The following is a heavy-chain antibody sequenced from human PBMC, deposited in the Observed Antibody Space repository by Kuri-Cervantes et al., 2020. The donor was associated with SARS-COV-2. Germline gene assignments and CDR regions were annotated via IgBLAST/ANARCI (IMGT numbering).Heavy chain of an antibody. J-gene: IGHJ6*02. CDR2: IIPIFGTA. CDR1: GGTFSSYA. V-gene: IGHV1-69*06. D-gene: IGHD3-3*01. CDR3: ARGRYDFWSGPAGGYPYGMDV. Sequence: SVKVSCKASGGTFSSYAISWVRQAPGQGLEWMGGIIPIFGTANYAQKFRGRVTITADKSTSTAYMELSSLRSEDTAVYYCARGRYDFWSGPAGGYPYGMDVWGQGTTVTVSS.